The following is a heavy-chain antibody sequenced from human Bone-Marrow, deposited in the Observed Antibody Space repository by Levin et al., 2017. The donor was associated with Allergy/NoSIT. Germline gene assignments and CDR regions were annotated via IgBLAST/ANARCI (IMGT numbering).Heavy chain of an antibody. D-gene: IGHD5-12*01. CDR2: IKSQNDGGTI. CDR1: GFVFGDAW. CDR3: SRNSDKRGNSGYQDY. J-gene: IGHJ4*02. Sequence: GGSLRLSCAGSGFVFGDAWMSWVRQAPGKGLEWVGRIKSQNDGGTIDYAPPVRGRFIISRDDSKDTVYLEMNSLKTEDTGIYLCSRNSDKRGNSGYQDYGGQGTVVTVSS. V-gene: IGHV3-15*01.